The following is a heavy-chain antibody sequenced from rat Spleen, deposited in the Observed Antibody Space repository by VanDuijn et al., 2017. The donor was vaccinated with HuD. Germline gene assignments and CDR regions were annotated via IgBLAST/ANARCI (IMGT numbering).Heavy chain of an antibody. CDR2: IWSNGGT. V-gene: IGHV2-47*01. CDR1: GLSLTSNS. J-gene: IGHJ4*01. D-gene: IGHD1-5*01. Sequence: QVQLKESGPGLVQPSQTLSLTCTVSGLSLTSNSVSWIRQPPGKGLEWMGVIWSNGGTDYNSAIKSRLSISRDTSKNQVFLKMNSLQTDDTGTYYCTRDEDRYSPYYVMDAWGQGASVTVSS. CDR3: TRDEDRYSPYYVMDA.